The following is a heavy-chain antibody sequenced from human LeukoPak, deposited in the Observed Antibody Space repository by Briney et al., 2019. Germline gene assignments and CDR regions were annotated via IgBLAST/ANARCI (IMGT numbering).Heavy chain of an antibody. J-gene: IGHJ4*02. CDR1: GFTFSNYA. CDR3: ARSGTGLLRYYFDY. D-gene: IGHD3-22*01. CDR2: PYHSGST. V-gene: IGHV4-38-2*01. Sequence: GSLRLSCAASGFTFSNYAMSWVRQAPGKGLEWIGSPYHSGSTYYNPSLKSRVTISIDTSKNQFSLKLSSVTAADTAVYYCARSGTGLLRYYFDYWGQGTLITVSS.